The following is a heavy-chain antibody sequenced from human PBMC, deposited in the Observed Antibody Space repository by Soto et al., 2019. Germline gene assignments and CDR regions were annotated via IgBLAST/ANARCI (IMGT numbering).Heavy chain of an antibody. CDR1: GYTLTSHG. CDR2: ISAYNGNT. D-gene: IGHD3-3*01. CDR3: ARGGYYDFWSGHQPLDY. J-gene: IGHJ4*02. Sequence: QIQLEQSGAEVKKPGASVKVSCKASGYTLTSHGVTWVRQAPGQGLEWMGWISAYNGNTNYAWKFQGRVTMTTDTSTNTAYVELRSLRSDDTAVYYCARGGYYDFWSGHQPLDYWGQGSLVTVSS. V-gene: IGHV1-18*01.